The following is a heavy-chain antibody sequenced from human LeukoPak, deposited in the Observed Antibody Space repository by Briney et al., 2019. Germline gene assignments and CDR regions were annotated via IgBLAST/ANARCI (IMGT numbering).Heavy chain of an antibody. CDR1: GYTFTGYY. V-gene: IGHV1-2*02. Sequence: ASVKVSCKVSGYTFTGYYMHWVRQAPGQGPEWMGWINPNSGGTNYAQKFQGRVTMTRDTSLSTVYMELSRLRSDDTAVYYCATQATSGWHFSWGQGTLVTVSS. CDR3: ATQATSGWHFS. CDR2: INPNSGGT. D-gene: IGHD6-19*01. J-gene: IGHJ5*02.